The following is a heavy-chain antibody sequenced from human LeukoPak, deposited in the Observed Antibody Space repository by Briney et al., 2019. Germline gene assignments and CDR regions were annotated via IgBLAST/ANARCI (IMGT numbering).Heavy chain of an antibody. D-gene: IGHD6-13*01. CDR2: IYYSGST. J-gene: IGHJ4*02. CDR3: ARLSSSWYVETPDFDY. V-gene: IGHV4-59*08. CDR1: GGSISSYY. Sequence: PSETLSLTCTVSGGSISSYYWSWIRQPPEKGVEWIGYIYYSGSTNYNPSLKSRVTISVDTSKNQFSLKLSSVTAADTAVYYCARLSSSWYVETPDFDYWGQGTLVTVSS.